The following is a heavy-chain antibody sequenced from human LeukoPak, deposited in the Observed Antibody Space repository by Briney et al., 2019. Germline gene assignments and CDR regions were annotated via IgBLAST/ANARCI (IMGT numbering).Heavy chain of an antibody. J-gene: IGHJ6*03. D-gene: IGHD3-16*02. CDR2: INHSGST. CDR3: ARWNAYDYVWGSYRYPSGYYYMDV. Sequence: PSETLSLTCAVSGGSFSGYYWSWIRQPPGKGLEWIGEINHSGSTNYNPSLKSRVTISVDTSKNQFSLKLSSVTAADTAVYYCARWNAYDYVWGSYRYPSGYYYMDVWGKGNTVTVSS. V-gene: IGHV4-34*01. CDR1: GGSFSGYY.